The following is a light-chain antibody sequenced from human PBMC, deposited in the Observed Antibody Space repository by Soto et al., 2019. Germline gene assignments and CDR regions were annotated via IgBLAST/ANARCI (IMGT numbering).Light chain of an antibody. CDR3: QQSFSSRWT. V-gene: IGKV1-39*01. CDR2: SSS. J-gene: IGKJ1*01. Sequence: DIKLTQSPSYLSASVGDRVPITCRASQGIITYLNWYQQKPGKAPNLLIYSSSTLQSGVPSRFSGSGSGTDFTLTISSLQPEDFATYYCQQSFSSRWTFGQGTKVDIK. CDR1: QGIITY.